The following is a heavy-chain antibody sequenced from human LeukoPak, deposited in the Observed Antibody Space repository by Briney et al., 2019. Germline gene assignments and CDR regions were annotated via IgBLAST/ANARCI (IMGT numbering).Heavy chain of an antibody. CDR3: ARADRLSGPLDY. CDR1: GGTFSSYA. D-gene: IGHD3-16*02. Sequence: SVKVSCKASGGTFSSYATSWVRQAPGQGLEWMGRIIPIFGIANYAQKFQGRVTITADKSTSTAYMELSSLRSEDTAVYYCARADRLSGPLDYWGQGTLVTVSS. CDR2: IIPIFGIA. V-gene: IGHV1-69*04. J-gene: IGHJ4*02.